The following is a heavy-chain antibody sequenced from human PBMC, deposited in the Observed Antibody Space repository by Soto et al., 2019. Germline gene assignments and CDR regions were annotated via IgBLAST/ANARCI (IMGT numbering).Heavy chain of an antibody. CDR1: GYDFSSYG. Sequence: QVQLVQSGAEVKKPGASVKVSCKASGYDFSSYGISWVRQAPGQGLEWMGWISASNGNRDYAQQFQGRVTMTSDTSRTTAYIELRSLRSDDTAVYYCVRDPQRKDYWGQGTLVNVSS. J-gene: IGHJ4*02. CDR2: ISASNGNR. V-gene: IGHV1-18*04. CDR3: VRDPQRKDY. D-gene: IGHD2-2*01.